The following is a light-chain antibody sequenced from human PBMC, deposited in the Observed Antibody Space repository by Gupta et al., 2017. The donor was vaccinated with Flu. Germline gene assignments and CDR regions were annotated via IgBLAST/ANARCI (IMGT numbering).Light chain of an antibody. J-gene: IGLJ2*01. CDR1: RLLLSY. CDR2: AKN. V-gene: IGLV3-19*01. CDR3: YYRASTDNHHSV. Sequence: ITCPSHRLLLSYPCLSQQKPGPDPVLGIVAKNIRTSGIPDRFSGSSSGNNDSLTIIGAQAEDEADDYYYYRASTDNHHSVFGGGTKLTVL.